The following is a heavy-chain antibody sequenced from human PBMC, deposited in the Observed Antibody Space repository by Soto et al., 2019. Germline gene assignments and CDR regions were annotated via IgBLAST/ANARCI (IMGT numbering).Heavy chain of an antibody. J-gene: IGHJ4*02. CDR3: ARGPSGDKVDY. CDR1: GASISNGYYS. V-gene: IGHV4-30-4*01. Sequence: QVQLQEPGPRLVEPSHTLSLTCTVSGASISNGYYSWSWIRQSPGTGLEWIGHIHSGGTTYSNPSFKSRLTIAVDMAQYQFSLKLSSLTAADTAVYHCARGPSGDKVDYWGQGTLVTVSS. D-gene: IGHD1-26*01. CDR2: IHSGGTT.